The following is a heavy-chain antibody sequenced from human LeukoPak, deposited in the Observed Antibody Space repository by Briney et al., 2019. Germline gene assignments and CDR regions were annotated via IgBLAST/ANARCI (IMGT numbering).Heavy chain of an antibody. CDR2: INHSGST. CDR1: GGSFSGYY. V-gene: IGHV4-34*01. J-gene: IGHJ3*02. CDR3: ARSRDYYGSLSAFDI. D-gene: IGHD3-10*01. Sequence: PSETLSLTCAVYGGSFSGYYWSWIRQPPGKGLEWIGEINHSGSTNYNPSLKSRVTISVDTSKNQFSLKLSSVTAADTAVYYCARSRDYYGSLSAFDIWGQGTMVTVSS.